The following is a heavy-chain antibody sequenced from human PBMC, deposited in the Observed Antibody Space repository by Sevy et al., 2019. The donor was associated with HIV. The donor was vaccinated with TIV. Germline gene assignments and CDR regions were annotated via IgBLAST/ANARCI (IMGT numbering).Heavy chain of an antibody. CDR1: GFTFSNYD. CDR3: ARDGGYSDHGMDV. CDR2: ISSSSSYI. Sequence: GGSLRLSCAASGFTFSNYDMNWVRQAPGKGLEWVSSISSSSSYIYYADSVKGRFTISRDNAKNTLHLQMNSLRAEDTAVYYCARDGGYSDHGMDVWGQWTTVTVSS. J-gene: IGHJ6*02. V-gene: IGHV3-21*01. D-gene: IGHD1-26*01.